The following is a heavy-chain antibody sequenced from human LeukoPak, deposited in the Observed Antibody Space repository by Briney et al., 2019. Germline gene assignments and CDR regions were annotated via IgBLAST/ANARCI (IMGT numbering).Heavy chain of an antibody. CDR1: GGSISSYH. CDR2: IYYSGST. Sequence: PSETLSLTCTVSGGSISSYHWSWVRQPPGRGLEWDGYIYYSGSTNHNPSLKSRVTISVDTSKNQFSLKLSSVTAADTAVYYCARAYYYGSGSYAFDIWGQGTMVTVSS. CDR3: ARAYYYGSGSYAFDI. V-gene: IGHV4-59*01. D-gene: IGHD3-10*01. J-gene: IGHJ3*02.